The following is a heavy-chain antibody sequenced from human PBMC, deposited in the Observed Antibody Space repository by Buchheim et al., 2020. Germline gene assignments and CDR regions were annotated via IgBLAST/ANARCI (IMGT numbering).Heavy chain of an antibody. V-gene: IGHV3-11*06. J-gene: IGHJ4*02. CDR1: GFTFSDYY. D-gene: IGHD3-22*01. CDR2: ISSSSYT. CDR3: ARMTYYYDSSGYTFDY. Sequence: QVQLVESGGGLVKPGGSLRLSCAASGFTFSDYYMSWIRQAPGKGLEWVSYISSSSYTNYADSVKGRFTISRDNAKNSLYLQMNSLRAEDTAVYYCARMTYYYDSSGYTFDYWGQGTLGTVSS.